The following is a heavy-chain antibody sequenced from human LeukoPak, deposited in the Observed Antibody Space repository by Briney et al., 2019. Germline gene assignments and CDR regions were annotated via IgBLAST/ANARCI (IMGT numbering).Heavy chain of an antibody. V-gene: IGHV4-34*01. CDR1: GGSLINYY. CDR2: IDHSGGT. J-gene: IGHJ5*02. Sequence: SETLSLTCAVYGGSLINYYWSWIRQSPGKGLEWIGYIDHSGGTSYNPALRSRVTMSIDPSRNQFYLKINSVTASDTAVYYCAMVLWQSARPGPWDQGSLVTVSS. CDR3: AMVLWQSARPGP. D-gene: IGHD2/OR15-2a*01.